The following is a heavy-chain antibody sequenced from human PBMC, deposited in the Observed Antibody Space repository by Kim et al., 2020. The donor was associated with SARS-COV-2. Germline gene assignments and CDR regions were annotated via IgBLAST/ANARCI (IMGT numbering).Heavy chain of an antibody. D-gene: IGHD2-2*01. Sequence: SETLSLTCAVYGGSFSGYYWSWIRQPPGKGLEWIGEINHSGITNYNPSLKSRVTISVDTSKNQFSLKLSSVTAADTAVYYCARVVRCSSTSCYGGGYYGMDVWGQGTTVTVSS. V-gene: IGHV4-34*01. CDR1: GGSFSGYY. CDR3: ARVVRCSSTSCYGGGYYGMDV. CDR2: INHSGIT. J-gene: IGHJ6*02.